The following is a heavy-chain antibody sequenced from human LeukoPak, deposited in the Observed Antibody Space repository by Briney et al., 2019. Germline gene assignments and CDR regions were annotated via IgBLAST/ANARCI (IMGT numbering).Heavy chain of an antibody. J-gene: IGHJ6*03. Sequence: GGSLRLSRAASGFTFDDYAMHWVRQAPGKGLEWVSLISWDGGSTYYADSVKGRFTISRDNSKNSLYLQMTSLRAEDTALYYCAKESYCSSTSCSAYYYYYMDVWGKGTTVTVSS. V-gene: IGHV3-43D*03. CDR3: AKESYCSSTSCSAYYYYYMDV. CDR1: GFTFDDYA. D-gene: IGHD2-2*01. CDR2: ISWDGGST.